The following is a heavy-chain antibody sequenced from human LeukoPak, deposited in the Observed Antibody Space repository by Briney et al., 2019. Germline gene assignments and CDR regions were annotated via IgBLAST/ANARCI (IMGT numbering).Heavy chain of an antibody. CDR3: ARGATYAYYQDY. CDR1: GFTFSSHW. J-gene: IGHJ4*02. Sequence: GGSLRLSCADSGFTFSSHWMHWVRQAPGKGLVWVSRIKYDASSTSYADSVKGRFTISRDNAKNTLYLQMNSLRAEDTAVYYCARGATYAYYQDYWGQGTLVTVFS. D-gene: IGHD1-26*01. V-gene: IGHV3-74*01. CDR2: IKYDASST.